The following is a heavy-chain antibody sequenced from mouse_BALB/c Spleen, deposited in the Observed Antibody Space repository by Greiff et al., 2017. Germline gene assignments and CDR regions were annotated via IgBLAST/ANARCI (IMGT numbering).Heavy chain of an antibody. V-gene: IGHV3-2*02. D-gene: IGHD1-1*01. CDR1: GYSITSDYA. J-gene: IGHJ1*01. Sequence: EVKVVESGPGLVKPSQSLSLTCTVTGYSITSDYAWNWIRQFPGNKLEWMGYISYSGSTSYNPSLKSRISITRDTSKNQFFLQLNSVTTEDTATYDCAREFTTVVAPHWYFDVWGEGTTVTVSS. CDR3: AREFTTVVAPHWYFDV. CDR2: ISYSGST.